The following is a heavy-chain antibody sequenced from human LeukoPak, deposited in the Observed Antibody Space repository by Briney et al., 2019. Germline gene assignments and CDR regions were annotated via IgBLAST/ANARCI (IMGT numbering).Heavy chain of an antibody. D-gene: IGHD5-18*01. CDR3: ARNSYGRRVLDY. CDR1: GGSISSYY. CDR2: IYYSGST. J-gene: IGHJ4*02. Sequence: SETLSLTCTVSGGSISSYYWSWIRQPPGKGLEWIGYIYYSGSTNYNPSLKSRVTISVDTSKNQFSLKLSSATAADTAVYYCARNSYGRRVLDYWGQGTLVTVSS. V-gene: IGHV4-59*01.